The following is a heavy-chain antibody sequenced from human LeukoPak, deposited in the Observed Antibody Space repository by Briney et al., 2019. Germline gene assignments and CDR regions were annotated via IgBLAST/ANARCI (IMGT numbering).Heavy chain of an antibody. CDR2: ISSSSNTI. Sequence: GGSLRLSCAASGFTFSDYSMNWVRQAPGKGLEWISYISSSSNTIYYADSVKGRFTISRDNAKSALFLQMNSLRAEDTAVYYCARGLHLPDFLSPYWGQGTLVTVSS. D-gene: IGHD1-14*01. CDR1: GFTFSDYS. J-gene: IGHJ4*02. CDR3: ARGLHLPDFLSPY. V-gene: IGHV3-48*01.